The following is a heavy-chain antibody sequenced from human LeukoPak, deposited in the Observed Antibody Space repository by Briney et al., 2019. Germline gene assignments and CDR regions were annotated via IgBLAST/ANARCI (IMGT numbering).Heavy chain of an antibody. V-gene: IGHV4-34*01. Sequence: SETLSLTCAVYGGSFSGYYWSWIRQPPGKGLEWIGEINHSGSTNYNPSLKSRVTIPVHPSTNQFSLKLTSVTAAEPAVYYCARGLKNRSVAARPGYYYYYMDVWGKRTTVTVSS. J-gene: IGHJ6*03. CDR1: GGSFSGYY. CDR2: INHSGST. CDR3: ARGLKNRSVAARPGYYYYYMDV. D-gene: IGHD6-6*01.